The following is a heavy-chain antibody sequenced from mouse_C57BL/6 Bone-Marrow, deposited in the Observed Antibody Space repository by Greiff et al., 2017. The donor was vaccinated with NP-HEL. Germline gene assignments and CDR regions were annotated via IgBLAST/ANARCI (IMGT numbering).Heavy chain of an antibody. J-gene: IGHJ3*01. D-gene: IGHD2-3*01. CDR3: ARDPLYDASAY. CDR1: GFTFSSYA. V-gene: IGHV5-4*01. CDR2: ISDGGSYT. Sequence: EVKLVESGGGLVKPGGSLKLSCAASGFTFSSYAMSWVRQTPEKRLEWVATISDGGSYTYYPDNVKGRFTISRDNAKNNLYLHMSHLKSEDTAMYYCARDPLYDASAYWGQGTLVTVSA.